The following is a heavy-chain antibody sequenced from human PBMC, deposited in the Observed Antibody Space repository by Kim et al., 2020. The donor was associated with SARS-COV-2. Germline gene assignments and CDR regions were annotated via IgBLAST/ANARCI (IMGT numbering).Heavy chain of an antibody. CDR3: AKEGGVGPELRGFDY. CDR2: ISYDGSNK. Sequence: GGSLRLSCAASGFTFSSYGMHWVRQAPGKGLEWVAVISYDGSNKYYADPVKGRFTISRDNSKNTTYLQMNSLRAEDTAVYYCAKEGGVGPELRGFDYWGQ. V-gene: IGHV3-30*18. CDR1: GFTFSSYG. D-gene: IGHD1-7*01. J-gene: IGHJ4*02.